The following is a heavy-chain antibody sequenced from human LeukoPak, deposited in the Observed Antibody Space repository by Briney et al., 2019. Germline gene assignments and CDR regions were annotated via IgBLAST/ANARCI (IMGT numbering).Heavy chain of an antibody. CDR2: INLSGGST. CDR3: ARGLPVDY. J-gene: IGHJ4*02. CDR1: GWTFTIFH. V-gene: IGHV1-46*01. Sequence: ASVKVSFTASGWTFTIFHMHWVRQAPGQGLEWMGIINLSGGSTTYAQKFQGRVTMTRDTSTNTVYMELSSLRSEDTAVYYCARGLPVDYWGLGTLVTVSS. D-gene: IGHD2-2*01.